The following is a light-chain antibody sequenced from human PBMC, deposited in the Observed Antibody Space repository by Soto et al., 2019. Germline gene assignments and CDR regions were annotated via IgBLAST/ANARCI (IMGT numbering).Light chain of an antibody. CDR3: QHYKSFPWT. CDR2: HAS. Sequence: DIQMTQSPSTLSASIGDRVTITCRASQTINNWLSWYQQKPGKAPNLLIYHASNLATGVPSRFSGSAFGTEFSLGSSSRQADDFAAYYCQHYKSFPWTFCQGTKVEIK. V-gene: IGKV1-5*01. J-gene: IGKJ1*01. CDR1: QTINNW.